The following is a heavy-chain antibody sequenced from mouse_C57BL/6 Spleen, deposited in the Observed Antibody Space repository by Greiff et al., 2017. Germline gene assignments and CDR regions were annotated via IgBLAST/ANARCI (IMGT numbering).Heavy chain of an antibody. V-gene: IGHV1-59*01. CDR3: AITTVVATDYYAMDY. CDR2: IDPSDSYT. CDR1: GYTFTSYW. J-gene: IGHJ4*01. Sequence: QVQLQQPGAELVRPGTSVKLSCKASGYTFTSYWMHWVKQRPGQGLEWIGVIDPSDSYTNYNQKFKGKAPLTVDTSSSTAYMQLSSLTSEDSAVYYGAITTVVATDYYAMDYWGQGTSVTVSS. D-gene: IGHD1-1*01.